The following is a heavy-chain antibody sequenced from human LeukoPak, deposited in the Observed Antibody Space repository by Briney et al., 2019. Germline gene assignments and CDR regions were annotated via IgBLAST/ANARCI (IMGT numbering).Heavy chain of an antibody. CDR1: GYTFTSYA. Sequence: ASVKVSCKASGYTFTSYAMNWVRQATGQGLEWMGWMNPNSGNTGYAQKFQGRVTMTRNTSISTAYMELSSLRSEDTAVYYCASNYDYVWGRSFDPWGQGTLVTVSS. V-gene: IGHV1-8*02. CDR2: MNPNSGNT. D-gene: IGHD3-16*01. CDR3: ASNYDYVWGRSFDP. J-gene: IGHJ5*02.